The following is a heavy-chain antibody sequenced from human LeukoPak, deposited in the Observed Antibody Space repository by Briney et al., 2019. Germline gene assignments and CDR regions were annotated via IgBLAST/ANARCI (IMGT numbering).Heavy chain of an antibody. V-gene: IGHV3-21*01. CDR3: AKGVRRSYGSGSLTGLEY. CDR2: ISSSSSYI. Sequence: GGSLRLSCAASGFTFSSYSMNWVRQAPGKGLEWVSSISSSSSYIYYADSVKGRFTISRDNAKNSLYLQMDSLRAEDTAVYYCAKGVRRSYGSGSLTGLEYWGQGTLVTVSS. D-gene: IGHD3-10*01. CDR1: GFTFSSYS. J-gene: IGHJ4*02.